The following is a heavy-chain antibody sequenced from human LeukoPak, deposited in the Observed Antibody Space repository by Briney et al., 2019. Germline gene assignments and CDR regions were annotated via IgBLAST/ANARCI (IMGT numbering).Heavy chain of an antibody. CDR3: ARERGDITTSKGNYYYYYCMDV. CDR1: GGSISSYY. D-gene: IGHD3-22*01. V-gene: IGHV4-59*01. Sequence: AETLSLTCTVSGGSISSYYWSWIRQPPGKGLEWIGYIYYSGSTNYNPSLKSRVTISVDTSKNQFSLKLSSVTAADTAVYYCARERGDITTSKGNYYYYYCMDVWGKGTTVTVSS. CDR2: IYYSGST. J-gene: IGHJ6*03.